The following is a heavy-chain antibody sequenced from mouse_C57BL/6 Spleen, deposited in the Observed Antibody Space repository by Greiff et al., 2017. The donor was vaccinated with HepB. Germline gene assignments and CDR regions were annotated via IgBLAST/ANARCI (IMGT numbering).Heavy chain of an antibody. CDR2: IRNKANGYTT. D-gene: IGHD1-1*01. V-gene: IGHV7-3*01. CDR1: GFTFTDYY. Sequence: EVQLVESGGGLVQPGGSLSLSCAASGFTFTDYYMSWVRQPPGKALEWLGFIRNKANGYTTEYSASVKGRFTISRDNSQSILYLQMNALRAEDSATYYCARYMNYGSVDFDVWGTGTTVTVSS. CDR3: ARYMNYGSVDFDV. J-gene: IGHJ1*03.